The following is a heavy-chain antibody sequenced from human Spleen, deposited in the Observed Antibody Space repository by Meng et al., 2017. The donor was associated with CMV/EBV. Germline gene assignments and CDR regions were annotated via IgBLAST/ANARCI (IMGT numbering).Heavy chain of an antibody. CDR1: GYTFTGHY. V-gene: IGHV1-2*02. J-gene: IGHJ5*02. D-gene: IGHD2-8*01. Sequence: KVSCKASGYTFTGHYMHWVRQAPGQGLEWMGWINPKSGGRNYAQNFQGRVTMTSDTSISTAYMELSRLRSDDTAVYYCARVLNGWFDPWGQGTLVTVSS. CDR2: INPKSGGR. CDR3: ARVLNGWFDP.